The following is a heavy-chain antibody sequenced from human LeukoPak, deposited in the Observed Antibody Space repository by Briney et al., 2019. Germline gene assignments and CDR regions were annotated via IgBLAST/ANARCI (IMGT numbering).Heavy chain of an antibody. J-gene: IGHJ4*02. V-gene: IGHV4-59*01. CDR2: IYYSGST. CDR1: GGSINGYY. CDR3: ARDSGGGSFDY. D-gene: IGHD3-16*01. Sequence: KASETLSLTCTVSGGSINGYYWSWIRQPPGKGLEWIGYIYYSGSTNYNPSLKSRVTISVDTSKNQFSLKLSSVTAADTAVYYCARDSGGGSFDYWGQGTLVTVSS.